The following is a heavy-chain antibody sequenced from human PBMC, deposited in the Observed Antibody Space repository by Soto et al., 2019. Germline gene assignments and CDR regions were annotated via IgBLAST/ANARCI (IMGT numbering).Heavy chain of an antibody. V-gene: IGHV3-23*01. CDR2: ISSSGDRT. CDR3: ATPIGKEHCRGGRWYSGGDY. D-gene: IGHD2-15*01. CDR1: GFTFNIYA. Sequence: PGGSLRLSCVASGFTFNIYAMTWVRQAPGRGLKWVSSISSSGDRTYYADSVKGRFTISRDNSRNTLYLQMSSLRAEDTAVYYCATPIGKEHCRGGRWYSGGDYWGRGALVTVSS. J-gene: IGHJ4*02.